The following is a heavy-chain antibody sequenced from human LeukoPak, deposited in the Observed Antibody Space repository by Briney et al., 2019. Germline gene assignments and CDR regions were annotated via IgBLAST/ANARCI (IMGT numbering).Heavy chain of an antibody. CDR3: ARGEKVYYYYYMDV. J-gene: IGHJ6*03. CDR1: GGSIISYC. V-gene: IGHV4-4*07. Sequence: SETLSLTCTVSGGSIISYCWSWIRPPAGKGLEWIGRICTSGRTNYNPSLKSRVTMSVDTSKNQFSLKLSSVTAADTAVYYCARGEKVYYYYYMDVWGKGTTVTVSS. CDR2: ICTSGRT.